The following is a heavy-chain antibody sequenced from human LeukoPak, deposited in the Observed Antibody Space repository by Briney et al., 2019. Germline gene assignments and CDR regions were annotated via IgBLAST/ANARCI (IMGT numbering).Heavy chain of an antibody. V-gene: IGHV3-30-3*01. D-gene: IGHD3-3*01. Sequence: GGSLRLSCAASGFTFSDYWMSWMRQAPGKGLEWVAVISYDGSNKYYADSVKGRFTISRDNSKNTLYLQMNSLRAEDTAVYYCARDINYDFWSGYYEARYYGMDVWGQGTTVTVSS. CDR2: ISYDGSNK. CDR3: ARDINYDFWSGYYEARYYGMDV. CDR1: GFTFSDYW. J-gene: IGHJ6*02.